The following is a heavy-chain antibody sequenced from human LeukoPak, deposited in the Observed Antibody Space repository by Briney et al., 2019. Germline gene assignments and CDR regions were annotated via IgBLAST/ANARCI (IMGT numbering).Heavy chain of an antibody. CDR2: ISYSGST. CDR3: ARGERPGCDF. V-gene: IGHV4-59*11. J-gene: IGHJ4*02. Sequence: SETLSLTCTVSGVSITTHYWSWIRQPPGKGLEWLGYISYSGSTNYNPSLKSRVTISMDTSNNQYSLKLHSVTAADTAVYYCARGERPGCDFWGLGTLVTVSS. CDR1: GVSITTHY. D-gene: IGHD3-16*01.